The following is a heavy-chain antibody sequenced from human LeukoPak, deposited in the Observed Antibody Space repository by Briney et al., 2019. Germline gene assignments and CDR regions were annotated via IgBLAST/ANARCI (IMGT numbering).Heavy chain of an antibody. Sequence: ASVTVSCKASGYTFTGYYMHWVRQAPGQGLEWMGWINPNSGGTNYAQKFQGRVTMTRDTSISTAYMELSRLRSDDTAVYYCARDAPPVVGAKVHWFDPWGQGTLVTVSS. CDR2: INPNSGGT. D-gene: IGHD1-26*01. CDR3: ARDAPPVVGAKVHWFDP. J-gene: IGHJ5*02. CDR1: GYTFTGYY. V-gene: IGHV1-2*02.